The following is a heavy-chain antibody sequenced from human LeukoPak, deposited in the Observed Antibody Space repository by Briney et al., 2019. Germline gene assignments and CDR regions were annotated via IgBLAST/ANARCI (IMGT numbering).Heavy chain of an antibody. CDR1: GYTFTGYY. Sequence: GASVKVSCKASGYTFTGYYMHWVRQAPGQGLEWMGWINPNSGGTNYAQKFQGRVTMTRDTSISTAYMELSRLRSDDTAVYYCARVWTTFEGGYYRIFDYWGQGTLVTVSS. V-gene: IGHV1-2*02. J-gene: IGHJ4*02. CDR3: ARVWTTFEGGYYRIFDY. D-gene: IGHD3-3*01. CDR2: INPNSGGT.